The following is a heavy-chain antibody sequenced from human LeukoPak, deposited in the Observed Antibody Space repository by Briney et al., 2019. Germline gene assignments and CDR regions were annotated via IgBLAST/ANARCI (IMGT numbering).Heavy chain of an antibody. V-gene: IGHV4-4*02. CDR3: ARDQNPSGSSSPLADAFDV. J-gene: IGHJ3*01. CDR2: IFHSGST. Sequence: PSGTLSLTCAVPGGSISTNNWWSWVRQPPGKGLEWIGEIFHSGSTNYNPSLKSRVTISVDKSNNQFSLNLTSVTAADTAVYYCARDQNPSGSSSPLADAFDVWGQGAKVTVSS. D-gene: IGHD3-10*01. CDR1: GGSISTNNW.